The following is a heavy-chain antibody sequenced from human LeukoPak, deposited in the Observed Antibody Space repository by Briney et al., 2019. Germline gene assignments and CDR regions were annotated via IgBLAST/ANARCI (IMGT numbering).Heavy chain of an antibody. D-gene: IGHD4-17*01. V-gene: IGHV3-66*01. CDR1: GFTVSSNY. J-gene: IGHJ4*02. Sequence: GGSLRLSCAASGFTVSSNYMSWVRQAPGKALEWVSVIYAGGTTYYADSVKGRFTISRDISKNTLYLQMNNLRAEDTAVYYCARGVGYADYPFDYWGQGTLVTVSA. CDR2: IYAGGTT. CDR3: ARGVGYADYPFDY.